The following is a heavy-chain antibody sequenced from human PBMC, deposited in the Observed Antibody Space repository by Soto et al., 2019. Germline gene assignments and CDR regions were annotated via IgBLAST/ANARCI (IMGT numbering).Heavy chain of an antibody. CDR3: AKSTGGTANGMGV. CDR1: GFSFDDYA. D-gene: IGHD2-8*02. J-gene: IGHJ6*02. V-gene: IGHV3-9*01. CDR2: ISWNSGTI. Sequence: DVQVVESGGGFVQPGRSLRLSCAASGFSFDDYAMHWVRQAPGKGLEWVSGISWNSGTIGYADSVKGRFTISRDNAKNSLYLQMNSLRAEDTALYYCAKSTGGTANGMGVWGQGTTVTVSS.